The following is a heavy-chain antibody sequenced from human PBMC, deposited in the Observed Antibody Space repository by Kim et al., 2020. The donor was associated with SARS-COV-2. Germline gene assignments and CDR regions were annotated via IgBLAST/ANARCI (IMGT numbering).Heavy chain of an antibody. CDR3: ARDPARRAFDI. Sequence: KYYADSVKGRFTISRDNSKNTLYLQMNSLRAEDTAVYYCARDPARRAFDIWGQGTMVTVSS. J-gene: IGHJ3*02. CDR2: K. V-gene: IGHV3-33*01.